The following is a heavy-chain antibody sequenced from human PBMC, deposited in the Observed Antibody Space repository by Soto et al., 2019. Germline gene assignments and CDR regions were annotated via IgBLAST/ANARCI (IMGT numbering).Heavy chain of an antibody. V-gene: IGHV3-74*01. CDR1: GLTFSYYW. CDR3: ARGDRGAFDL. D-gene: IGHD2-21*02. J-gene: IGHJ3*01. Sequence: GRSLRVSCAASGLTFSYYWMHWVRQAPGQGLVWVSRIHSDGSSTTYADSVKGRFTISRDNAKNTLYLQMNSLRAEDTAVYYCARGDRGAFDLWGQGTMVTVSS. CDR2: IHSDGSST.